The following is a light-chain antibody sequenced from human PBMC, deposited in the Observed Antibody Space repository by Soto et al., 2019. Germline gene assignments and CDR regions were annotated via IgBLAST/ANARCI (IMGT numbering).Light chain of an antibody. CDR3: AAWDDSLSGVV. CDR1: YSNIGRSY. V-gene: IGLV1-47*01. Sequence: QSVLTQPPSASGTPGQRVTISCSGSYSNIGRSYVFWYKQVPGTAPRLLIYRNNHRPSGVPERFAGSKSGTGASLAISGLQSDDEAVYYRAAWDDSLSGVVFGGGTKVTVL. CDR2: RNN. J-gene: IGLJ2*01.